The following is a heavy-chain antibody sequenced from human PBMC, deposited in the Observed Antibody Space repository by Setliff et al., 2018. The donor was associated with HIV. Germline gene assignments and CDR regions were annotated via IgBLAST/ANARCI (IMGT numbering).Heavy chain of an antibody. V-gene: IGHV4-39*01. CDR3: ASRPYSYDYSGRVFDF. CDR1: GASIRTGSYY. J-gene: IGHJ4*02. Sequence: SATLSLTCTVSGASIRTGSYYWGWIRQPPGKGLEWIGTIYYSGTTYYNPSVKSRVTISVDTSKNQFSLNLTSVTATDTAVYYCASRPYSYDYSGRVFDFWGQGALVTVSS. D-gene: IGHD3-22*01. CDR2: IYYSGTT.